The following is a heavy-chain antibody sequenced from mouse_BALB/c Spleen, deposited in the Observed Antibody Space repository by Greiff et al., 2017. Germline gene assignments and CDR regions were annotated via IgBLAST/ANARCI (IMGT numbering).Heavy chain of an antibody. Sequence: EVKLVESGGGLVKPGGSLKLSCAASGFTFSSYAMSWVRQTPEKRLEWVASISGGSTYYPDSVKGRFTISRDNARNILYLQMSSLRSEDTAMYYCARGTTATPFAYWGQGTLVTVSA. V-gene: IGHV5-6-5*01. CDR3: ARGTTATPFAY. J-gene: IGHJ3*01. CDR2: ISGGST. CDR1: GFTFSSYA. D-gene: IGHD1-2*01.